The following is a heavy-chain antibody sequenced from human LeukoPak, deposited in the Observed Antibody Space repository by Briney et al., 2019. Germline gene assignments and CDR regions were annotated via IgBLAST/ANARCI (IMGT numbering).Heavy chain of an antibody. CDR1: GGSFSGYY. V-gene: IGHV4-34*01. CDR2: INHSGST. CDR3: ARVPGSGSYDY. Sequence: ASETLSLTCAVYGGSFSGYYWSWIRQPPGKGLEWIGVINHSGSTNYNPSLKSRVTISVDTSKNQFSLKLSSVTAADTAVYYCARVPGSGSYDYWGQGTLVTVSS. J-gene: IGHJ4*02. D-gene: IGHD1-26*01.